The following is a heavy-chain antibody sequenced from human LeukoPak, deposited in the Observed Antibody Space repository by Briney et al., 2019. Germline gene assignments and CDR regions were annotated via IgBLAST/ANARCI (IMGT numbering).Heavy chain of an antibody. CDR3: ARGYCSSTSCYTPYYFDY. CDR1: GGSISSYY. Sequence: PSETLSLTCTVSGGSISSYYWSWIRQPAGKGLEWIGRTYTSGSTNYNPSLKSRVTMSVDTSKNQFSLKLSSVTAADTAVYYCARGYCSSTSCYTPYYFDYWGQGTLVTVSS. D-gene: IGHD2-2*02. J-gene: IGHJ4*02. V-gene: IGHV4-4*07. CDR2: TYTSGST.